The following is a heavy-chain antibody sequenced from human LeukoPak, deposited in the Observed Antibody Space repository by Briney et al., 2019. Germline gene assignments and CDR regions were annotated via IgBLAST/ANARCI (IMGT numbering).Heavy chain of an antibody. V-gene: IGHV1-46*01. D-gene: IGHD3-10*01. Sequence: ASVKVPCKASGYTFTSYYMHWVRQAPGQGLEWMGIINPSGGSTSYAQKFQGRVTMTRDMSTSTVYMELSSLRSEDTAVYYCARGGYYGSGSYYNRPFDYWGQGTLVTVSS. CDR2: INPSGGST. CDR3: ARGGYYGSGSYYNRPFDY. CDR1: GYTFTSYY. J-gene: IGHJ4*02.